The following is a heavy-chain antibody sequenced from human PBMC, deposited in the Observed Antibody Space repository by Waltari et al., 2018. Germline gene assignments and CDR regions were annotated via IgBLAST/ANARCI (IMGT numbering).Heavy chain of an antibody. J-gene: IGHJ4*02. CDR2: LSGSGAGT. V-gene: IGHV3-23*01. D-gene: IGHD1-26*01. Sequence: VQLSESGGGLAQPGGALTLSGAASGFTFGDYAMTWVRQAPGKGLEWVSSLSGSGAGTYYVASVRGRFTISRDNSKSTLYLQMNSLRADDSAVYYCAKDPSYSANSYYFDQWGQGILVTVSS. CDR1: GFTFGDYA. CDR3: AKDPSYSANSYYFDQ.